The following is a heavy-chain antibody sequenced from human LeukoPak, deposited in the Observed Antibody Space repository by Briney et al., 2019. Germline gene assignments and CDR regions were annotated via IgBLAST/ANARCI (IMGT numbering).Heavy chain of an antibody. Sequence: SETLSLTCTVSGGSVSSGSYYWSWIRQPPGKGLEWIGYIYYSGSTNYTSSLKSRVTMSVDTSKNQFSLKLSSVTAADTAVYYCARGTLYDSIGYNVIGYWGQGTLVTVSS. J-gene: IGHJ4*02. CDR1: GGSVSSGSYY. CDR3: ARGTLYDSIGYNVIGY. D-gene: IGHD3-22*01. CDR2: IYYSGST. V-gene: IGHV4-61*01.